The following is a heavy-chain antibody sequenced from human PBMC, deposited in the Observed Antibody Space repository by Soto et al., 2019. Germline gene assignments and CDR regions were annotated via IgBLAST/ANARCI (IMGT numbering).Heavy chain of an antibody. V-gene: IGHV3-33*01. D-gene: IGHD6-19*01. J-gene: IGHJ4*02. CDR1: GFTFSSYG. Sequence: QVQLVESGGGVVQPGRSLRLSCAASGFTFSSYGMHWVRQAPGKGLEWVAVIWYDGSNKYYADSVKGRFTISRDNSKNTLYLQMNSLRAEDTAVYYCASSAVAGLWVSQDYWGQGTLVTVSS. CDR3: ASSAVAGLWVSQDY. CDR2: IWYDGSNK.